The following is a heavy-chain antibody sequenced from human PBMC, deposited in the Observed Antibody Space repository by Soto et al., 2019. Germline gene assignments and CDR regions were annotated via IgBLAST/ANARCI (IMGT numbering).Heavy chain of an antibody. Sequence: QVQLVQSGAEVKKPGASVKVSCKASGYTFTSYAMHWVRQAPGQRLEWMGWINAGNGNTKYSQKFQGRVTITRDTSARTAYMELSSLRSEDTAVYYCARGRVASYYDSSGYPAVDYWGQGTLVTVSS. CDR2: INAGNGNT. J-gene: IGHJ4*02. V-gene: IGHV1-3*01. D-gene: IGHD3-22*01. CDR3: ARGRVASYYDSSGYPAVDY. CDR1: GYTFTSYA.